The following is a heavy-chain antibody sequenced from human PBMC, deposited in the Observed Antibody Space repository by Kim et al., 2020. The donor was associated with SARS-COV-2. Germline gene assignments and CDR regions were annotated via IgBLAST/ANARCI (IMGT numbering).Heavy chain of an antibody. J-gene: IGHJ3*02. Sequence: GGSLRLSCAASGFTFSSYSMNWVRQAPGKGLEWVSSISSSSSYIYYADSVKGRFTISRDNAKNSLYLQMNSLRAEDTAVYYCAREYWVYYDSSGYYRSGGAFDIWGQGTMVTVSS. CDR2: ISSSSSYI. D-gene: IGHD3-22*01. CDR1: GFTFSSYS. CDR3: AREYWVYYDSSGYYRSGGAFDI. V-gene: IGHV3-21*01.